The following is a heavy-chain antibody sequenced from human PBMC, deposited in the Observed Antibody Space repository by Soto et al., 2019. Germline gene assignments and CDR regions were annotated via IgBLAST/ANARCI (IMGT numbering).Heavy chain of an antibody. CDR3: ARDNGYSYGYNLDH. J-gene: IGHJ4*02. CDR1: GGSLSSYY. CDR2: IYYSGST. D-gene: IGHD5-18*01. V-gene: IGHV4-59*01. Sequence: SETLSLTCVVSGGSLSSYYWSWIRQPPGKGLEWIGYIYYSGSTNYNPSLKSRVTISVDTSKNQFSLKLTSVTAADTAVYYCARDNGYSYGYNLDHWGQGTLVTVSS.